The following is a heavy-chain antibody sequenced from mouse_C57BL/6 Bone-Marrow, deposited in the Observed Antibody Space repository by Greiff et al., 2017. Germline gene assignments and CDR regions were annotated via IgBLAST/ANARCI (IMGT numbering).Heavy chain of an antibody. Sequence: QVQLQQPGAELVMPGASVKLSCKASGYTFTSYWMHWVKQRPGQGLEWIGEIDPSDSYTNYNQKFKGKSTLTVDKSSSTAYMQLSSLTSEDSAVYYCARGVVTPFAYWGQGTLVTVSA. CDR2: IDPSDSYT. CDR1: GYTFTSYW. V-gene: IGHV1-69*01. D-gene: IGHD2-2*01. CDR3: ARGVVTPFAY. J-gene: IGHJ3*01.